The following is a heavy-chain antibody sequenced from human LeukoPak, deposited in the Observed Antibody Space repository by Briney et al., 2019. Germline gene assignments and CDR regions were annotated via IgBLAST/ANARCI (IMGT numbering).Heavy chain of an antibody. CDR1: GGSISSGDYY. V-gene: IGHV4-30-4*01. Sequence: SETLSLTCTVSGGSISSGDYYWSWIRQPPGKGLEWIGYIHYSGSTYYNPSLKSRVTISVDTSKNQFSLKLSSVTAADTAVYYCARDLGEYYFDYWGQGTLVTVSS. CDR3: ARDLGEYYFDY. CDR2: IHYSGST. J-gene: IGHJ4*02.